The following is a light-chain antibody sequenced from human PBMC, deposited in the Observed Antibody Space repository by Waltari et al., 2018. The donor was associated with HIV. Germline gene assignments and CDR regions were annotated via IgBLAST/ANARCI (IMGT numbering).Light chain of an antibody. CDR1: SSAFGSSNL. J-gene: IGLJ1*01. Sequence: QSALTQPASVSGSPGQSITIPCTGTSSAFGSSNLAPWYQKHPGKAPKLMIYEVNKRPSGVSNRFSGSKSGNTASLTISGLQAEDEADYYCCSYAGSSSYVFGSGTKVTVL. CDR3: CSYAGSSSYV. V-gene: IGLV2-23*02. CDR2: EVN.